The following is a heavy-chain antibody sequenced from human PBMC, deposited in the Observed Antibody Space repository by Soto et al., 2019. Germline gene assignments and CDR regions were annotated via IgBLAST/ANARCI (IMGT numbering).Heavy chain of an antibody. Sequence: GGSLRLSCAASGFTFSSYGMHWVRQAPGKGLEWVAVIWYDGSNKYYADSVKGRFTISRDNSKNTLYLQMNSLRAEDTAVYYCGRSFSTSPGVDYWGQGTLVTVSS. CDR2: IWYDGSNK. CDR1: GFTFSSYG. V-gene: IGHV3-33*01. D-gene: IGHD2-2*01. CDR3: GRSFSTSPGVDY. J-gene: IGHJ4*02.